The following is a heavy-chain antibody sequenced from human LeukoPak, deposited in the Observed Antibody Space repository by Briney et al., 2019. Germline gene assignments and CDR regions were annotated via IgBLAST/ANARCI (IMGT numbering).Heavy chain of an antibody. J-gene: IGHJ3*02. CDR2: IKQDGSEK. Sequence: GRSLRLSCAASGFTSSSYAMHWVRQAPGKGLEWVANIKQDGSEKYYVDSVKGRFTISRDNAKNSLYLQMNSLRAEDTAVYYCARGSSGYYGSGSYYPFDIWGQGTMVTVSS. D-gene: IGHD3-10*01. CDR1: GFTSSSYA. V-gene: IGHV3-7*01. CDR3: ARGSSGYYGSGSYYPFDI.